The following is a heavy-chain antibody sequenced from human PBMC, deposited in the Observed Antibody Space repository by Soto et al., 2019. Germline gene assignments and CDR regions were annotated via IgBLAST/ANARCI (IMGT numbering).Heavy chain of an antibody. CDR2: INHSGGT. CDR3: ASIKGELIAAAGYYYYGMDV. CDR1: GGSFSGYY. V-gene: IGHV4-34*01. D-gene: IGHD6-13*01. J-gene: IGHJ6*02. Sequence: SETLSLTCAVYGGSFSGYYWSWIRQPPGKGLEWIGEINHSGGTNYNPSLKSRVTISVDTSKNQFSLKLSSVTAADTAVYYCASIKGELIAAAGYYYYGMDVWGQGTTVTVSS.